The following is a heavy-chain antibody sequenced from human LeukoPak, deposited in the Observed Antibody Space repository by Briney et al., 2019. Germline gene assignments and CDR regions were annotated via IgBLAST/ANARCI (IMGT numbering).Heavy chain of an antibody. Sequence: GGSLRLSCAASGFTFSSYAMSWVRQAPGKGPEWVSAISGSGGSTYYADSVKGRFTISRDNSKNTLYLQMNSLRAEDTAVYYCAKDRWELLGYFDYWGQGTLVTVSS. V-gene: IGHV3-23*01. CDR3: AKDRWELLGYFDY. CDR2: ISGSGGST. D-gene: IGHD1-26*01. CDR1: GFTFSSYA. J-gene: IGHJ4*02.